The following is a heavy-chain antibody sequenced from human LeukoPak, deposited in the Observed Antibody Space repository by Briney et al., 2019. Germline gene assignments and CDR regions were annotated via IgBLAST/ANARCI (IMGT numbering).Heavy chain of an antibody. CDR2: VKVDGTNT. Sequence: PGGSLRLSCAASGFTFSSYWMHWIRQAPGTVLVWVARVKVDGTNTDYADSVTGRFTISRDNAKKTLYLQMNSLRAEDTAVYYCTREDPYYYQSGGYYSKAFDIWGQGTVVTVSS. CDR1: GFTFSSYW. D-gene: IGHD3-22*01. V-gene: IGHV3-74*01. CDR3: TREDPYYYQSGGYYSKAFDI. J-gene: IGHJ3*02.